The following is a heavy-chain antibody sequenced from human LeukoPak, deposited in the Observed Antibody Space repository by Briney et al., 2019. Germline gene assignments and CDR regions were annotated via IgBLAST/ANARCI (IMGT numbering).Heavy chain of an antibody. CDR2: ISGSGST. D-gene: IGHD6-19*01. CDR1: GFTFSSYA. CDR3: AKVPGAVAGTSYYFDY. J-gene: IGHJ4*02. Sequence: GGSLRLSCAASGFTFSSYAMSWVRQAPGKGLKWVSAISGSGSTYYADSVKGRFTISRDNSKNTLYLQMNSLRAEDTAVYYCAKVPGAVAGTSYYFDYWGQGTLVTVSS. V-gene: IGHV3-23*01.